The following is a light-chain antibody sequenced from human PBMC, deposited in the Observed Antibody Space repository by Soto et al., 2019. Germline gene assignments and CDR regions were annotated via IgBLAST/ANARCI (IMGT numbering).Light chain of an antibody. CDR1: SGHSSYA. V-gene: IGLV4-69*01. CDR3: QTWGTGIQV. CDR2: LNSDGSH. Sequence: QPVLTQSPSASASLGASVTLTCTLSSGHSSYATAWHQQQPEKGPRYLMKLNSDGSHSRGDGIPDRFSGSSSGPERSLTISSLHSEDEADYYCQTWGTGIQVFGGGTQLTVL. J-gene: IGLJ7*01.